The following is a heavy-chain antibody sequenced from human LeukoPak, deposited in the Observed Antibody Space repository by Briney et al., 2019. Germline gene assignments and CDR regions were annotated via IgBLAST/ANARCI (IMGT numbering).Heavy chain of an antibody. Sequence: ASVKVSCKASGYTFTGYYMHWVRQAPGQGLEWMGWINPNSGGTNYAQKFQGRVTMTRDTSICTAYMELSRLRSDDTAVYYCARGYCSSTSCYDYDLDYWGQGTLVTVSS. CDR2: INPNSGGT. J-gene: IGHJ4*02. D-gene: IGHD2-2*01. CDR1: GYTFTGYY. V-gene: IGHV1-2*02. CDR3: ARGYCSSTSCYDYDLDY.